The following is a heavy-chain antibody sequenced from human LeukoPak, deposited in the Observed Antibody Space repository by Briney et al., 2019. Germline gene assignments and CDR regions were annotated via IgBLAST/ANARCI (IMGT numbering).Heavy chain of an antibody. CDR2: ISAYNGNT. J-gene: IGHJ3*02. CDR1: GYTFTSYG. CDR3: ARDSPLGQQLVNSGAFDI. D-gene: IGHD6-13*01. V-gene: IGHV1-18*01. Sequence: GASVNVSCKASGYTFTSYGISWVRQAPGQGLEWMGWISAYNGNTNYAQKLQGRVTMTTDTSTSTAYMELRSLRSDDTAVYYCARDSPLGQQLVNSGAFDIWGQGTMVTVSS.